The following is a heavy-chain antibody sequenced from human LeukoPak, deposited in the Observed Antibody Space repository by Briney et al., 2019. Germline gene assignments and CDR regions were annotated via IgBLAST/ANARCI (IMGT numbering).Heavy chain of an antibody. CDR1: GGSTSSYF. D-gene: IGHD1-14*01. Sequence: SETLSLTCTVSGGSTSSYFWSSIRQPPGNRLQWIGYIYYSGSTIYNPSLKSRVTISVDTSKNQFSLKLSSVTAADTAVYYCARASEDYYYYYMDVWGKGTTVTISS. J-gene: IGHJ6*03. CDR2: IYYSGST. V-gene: IGHV4-59*01. CDR3: ARASEDYYYYYMDV.